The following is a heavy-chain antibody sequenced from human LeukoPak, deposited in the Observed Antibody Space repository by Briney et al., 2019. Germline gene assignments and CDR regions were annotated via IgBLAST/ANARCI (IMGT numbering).Heavy chain of an antibody. CDR2: INHSGST. Sequence: SETLSLTCAVYGGSFSGYYWSWIRQPPGKGLEWIGEINHSGSTNYNPSLKSRVTISVDTSKNQFFLKLSSVTAADTAVYYCARGSLYCSSTSCPTRYYFDYWGQGTLVTVSS. CDR1: GGSFSGYY. D-gene: IGHD2-2*01. J-gene: IGHJ4*02. CDR3: ARGSLYCSSTSCPTRYYFDY. V-gene: IGHV4-34*01.